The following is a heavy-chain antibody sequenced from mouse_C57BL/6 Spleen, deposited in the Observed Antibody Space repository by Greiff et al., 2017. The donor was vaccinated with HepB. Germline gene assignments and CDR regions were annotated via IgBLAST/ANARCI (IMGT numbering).Heavy chain of an antibody. Sequence: EVKLMESEGGLVQPGSSMKLSCTASGFTFSDYYMAWVRQVPEKGLEWVANINYDGSSTYYLDSLKSRFIISRDNAKNILYLQMSSLKSEDTATYYCARDRYYYDYDYYAMDYWGQGTSVTVSS. CDR1: GFTFSDYY. CDR2: INYDGSST. V-gene: IGHV5-16*01. J-gene: IGHJ4*01. D-gene: IGHD2-4*01. CDR3: ARDRYYYDYDYYAMDY.